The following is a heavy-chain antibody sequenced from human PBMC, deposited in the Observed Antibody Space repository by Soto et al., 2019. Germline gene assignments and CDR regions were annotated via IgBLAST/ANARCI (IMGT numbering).Heavy chain of an antibody. Sequence: SETLSLTCTVSSGSIINYYWSWIRQPPGKGLEWIGFIYYSGSTNYNSFLKSRVTMSVDMSRQQLSLKLNSVTAADTDVYYCASRGNMATNTGDAFDLWGQGKMVNVS. CDR3: ASRGNMATNTGDAFDL. J-gene: IGHJ3*01. V-gene: IGHV4-59*01. D-gene: IGHD1-26*01. CDR2: IYYSGST. CDR1: SGSIINYY.